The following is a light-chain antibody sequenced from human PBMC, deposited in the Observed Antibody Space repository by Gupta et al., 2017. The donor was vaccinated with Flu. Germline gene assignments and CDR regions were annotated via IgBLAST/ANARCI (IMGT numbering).Light chain of an antibody. CDR3: QQDDTYWT. Sequence: DIQMTQSPSILSASVGDRVTITCRDSQSISTWLAWYQQQPGKAPKLLMYRAGRWITGVTSRFSGSGSRTEFTLTSNHLQADDFANYYWQQDDTYWTFGQGTKVEVK. V-gene: IGKV1-5*03. CDR2: RAG. J-gene: IGKJ1*01. CDR1: QSISTW.